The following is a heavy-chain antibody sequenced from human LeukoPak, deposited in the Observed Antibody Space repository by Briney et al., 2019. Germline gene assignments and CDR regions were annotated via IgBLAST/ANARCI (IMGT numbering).Heavy chain of an antibody. CDR3: ARETGFGELFFYYYYGMDV. Sequence: PGGSLRLSCAASGFTFSSYAMHWVRQAPGKGXXXXXXXXXXXINKYYADSLKGRFTISSDNSKHTLYLQMNSLRAEDTAVYYCARETGFGELFFYYYYGMDVWGKGTTVTVSS. CDR1: GFTFSSYA. J-gene: IGHJ6*04. CDR2: XXXXXINK. V-gene: IGHV3-30*01. D-gene: IGHD3-10*01.